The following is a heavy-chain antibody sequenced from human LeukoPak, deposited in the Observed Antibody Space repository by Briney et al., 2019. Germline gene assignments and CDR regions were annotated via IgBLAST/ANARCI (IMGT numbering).Heavy chain of an antibody. CDR1: GFTFSSYA. V-gene: IGHV3-30*04. J-gene: IGHJ3*02. CDR2: ISYDGSNK. CDR3: ARDTSYDSSGYYRYDAFDI. Sequence: GGSLRLSCAASGFTFSSYAMHWVRQAPGKGLEWVAVISYDGSNKYYADSVKGRFTISRDNSKNTLYLQMNSLRAEDTAVYYCARDTSYDSSGYYRYDAFDIWGQGTMVTVSS. D-gene: IGHD3-22*01.